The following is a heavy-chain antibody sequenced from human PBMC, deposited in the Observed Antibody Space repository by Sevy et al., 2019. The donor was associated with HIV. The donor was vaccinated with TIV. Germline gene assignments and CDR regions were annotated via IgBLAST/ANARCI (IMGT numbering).Heavy chain of an antibody. CDR2: ILYDSSNK. CDR3: ARGLAALPGYYYGMDV. CDR1: GFTFGSYG. D-gene: IGHD6-6*01. Sequence: GGSLRLSCAVSGFTFGSYGVHWVRQAPGKGLEWVAVILYDSSNKYYGHSVKGRFTISRDNSKNTLYLQMNSLRTDDTAVYYCARGLAALPGYYYGMDVWGQGTTVTVSS. V-gene: IGHV3-30*03. J-gene: IGHJ6*02.